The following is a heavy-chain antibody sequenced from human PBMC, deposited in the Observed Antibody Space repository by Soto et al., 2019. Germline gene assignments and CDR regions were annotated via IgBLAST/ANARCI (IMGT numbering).Heavy chain of an antibody. J-gene: IGHJ5*02. CDR2: ISGSGGST. Sequence: GGSLRLSCAASGFTFSSYAMSWVRQAPGKGLEWVSAISGSGGSTYYTDSVKGRFTISRDNSKNTLYLQMNSLRAEDTAVYYCAKARGDCSSTSCYVGFDWFDPWGQGTLVTVSS. CDR1: GFTFSSYA. V-gene: IGHV3-23*01. D-gene: IGHD2-2*01. CDR3: AKARGDCSSTSCYVGFDWFDP.